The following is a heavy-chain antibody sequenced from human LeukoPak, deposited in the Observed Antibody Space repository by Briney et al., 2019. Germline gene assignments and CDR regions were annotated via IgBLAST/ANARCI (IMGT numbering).Heavy chain of an antibody. D-gene: IGHD3-10*01. J-gene: IGHJ4*02. CDR2: IYPGDSDT. Sequence: GESLKISCKGSGYSFTSYWIGWARQMPGKGLEWMGIIYPGDSDTRYSPSFQGQVTISADKSISTAYLQWSSLKASDTAMYYCARRDYYGSGSHQNFDYWGQGTLATDSS. CDR1: GYSFTSYW. CDR3: ARRDYYGSGSHQNFDY. V-gene: IGHV5-51*01.